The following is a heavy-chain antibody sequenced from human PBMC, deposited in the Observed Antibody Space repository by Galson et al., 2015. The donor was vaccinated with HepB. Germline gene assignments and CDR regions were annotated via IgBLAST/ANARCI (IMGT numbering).Heavy chain of an antibody. CDR2: ISAYNGNT. CDR3: ARPTVGRNFDY. J-gene: IGHJ4*02. D-gene: IGHD4-17*01. Sequence: SVKVSCKASGYTFTSHVISWVRQAPGQGLEWMGWISAYNGNTNYAQKLQGRVTMTTDTSTSTAYMELRSLRSDDTAVYYCARPTVGRNFDYWGQGTLVTVSS. CDR1: GYTFTSHV. V-gene: IGHV1-18*01.